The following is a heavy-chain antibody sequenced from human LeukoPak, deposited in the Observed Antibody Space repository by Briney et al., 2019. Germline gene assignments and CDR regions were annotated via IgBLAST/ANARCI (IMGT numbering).Heavy chain of an antibody. V-gene: IGHV1-3*01. CDR1: EYTFTSYA. D-gene: IGHD2-15*01. Sequence: GASVKVSCKASEYTFTSYAMHWVRQAPGQRLEWMGWINAGNGNTKYSQKFQGRVTITRDTSASTAYMELSSLRSEDTAVYYCARGCSGGSCYPRYYYYYGMDVWGKGTTVTVSS. CDR2: INAGNGNT. CDR3: ARGCSGGSCYPRYYYYYGMDV. J-gene: IGHJ6*04.